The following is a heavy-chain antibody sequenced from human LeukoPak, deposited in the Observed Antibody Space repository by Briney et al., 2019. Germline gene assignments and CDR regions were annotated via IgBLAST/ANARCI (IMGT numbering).Heavy chain of an antibody. Sequence: SETLSLTCTVSGGSINSSDYYWAWIRQSPGRGLEWIGSIYYSGTTFYSVSLRSRVTISIDSSKNQISLKLRSVNVSDTAVYYCARHGGLPAVVEGFDPWGRGFLVTASS. V-gene: IGHV4-39*01. J-gene: IGHJ5*02. CDR2: IYYSGTT. CDR1: GGSINSSDYY. D-gene: IGHD4-23*01. CDR3: ARHGGLPAVVEGFDP.